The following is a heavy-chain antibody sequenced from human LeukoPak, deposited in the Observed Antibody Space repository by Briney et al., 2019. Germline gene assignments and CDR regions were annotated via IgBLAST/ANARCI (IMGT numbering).Heavy chain of an antibody. D-gene: IGHD1-26*01. J-gene: IGHJ4*02. CDR1: GVSISSSNSY. Sequence: SETLSLTCTVSGVSISSSNSYWGWIRQPPGKGLEWIGSIYYSGSTYYNPSLKSRVTISVDTSKNQFSLKLSSVTAADTAVYYCARDSGSYGVFSYWGQGTLVTVSS. CDR3: ARDSGSYGVFSY. CDR2: IYYSGST. V-gene: IGHV4-39*07.